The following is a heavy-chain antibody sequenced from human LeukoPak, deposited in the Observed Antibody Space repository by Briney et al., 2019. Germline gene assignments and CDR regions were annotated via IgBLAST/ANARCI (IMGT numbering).Heavy chain of an antibody. CDR1: GGSISSSSYY. CDR3: VTSYSSSWYLKFDY. D-gene: IGHD6-13*01. Sequence: SETLSLTCTVSGGSISSSSYYWGWIRQPPGKGLEWIGSIYYSGSTYYNPSLKSRVTISVDTSKNQFSLKLSSVTAADTAVYYCVTSYSSSWYLKFDYWGQGTLVTVSS. CDR2: IYYSGST. V-gene: IGHV4-39*01. J-gene: IGHJ4*02.